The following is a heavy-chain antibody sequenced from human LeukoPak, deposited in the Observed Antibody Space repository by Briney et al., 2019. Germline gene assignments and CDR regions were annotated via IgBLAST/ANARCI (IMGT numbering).Heavy chain of an antibody. CDR2: ISGDNGNT. D-gene: IGHD1-26*01. CDR3: ARSGTGYYYYMDV. J-gene: IGHJ6*03. V-gene: IGHV1-18*01. CDR1: GYTFISYG. Sequence: ASVKVSCKASGYTFISYGISWVRQAPGQGLEWMGWISGDNGNTNYGQKFQGRVTITTDTPTSTAYMELRSLRSDDTAVYYCARSGTGYYYYMDVWGKGTTVTVSS.